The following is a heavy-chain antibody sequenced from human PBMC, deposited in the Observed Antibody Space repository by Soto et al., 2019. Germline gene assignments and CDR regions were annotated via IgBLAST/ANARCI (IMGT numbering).Heavy chain of an antibody. Sequence: PSETLSLTCTVSGGSISSGGYYWSWIRQHPGKGLEWIGYIYYSGSTYYNPSLKSRVTISVDTSKNQFSLKLSSVTAADTAVYYCARALYSRSWYDAFDIWGQGTMVTVSS. CDR1: GGSISSGGYY. J-gene: IGHJ3*02. CDR2: IYYSGST. V-gene: IGHV4-31*03. D-gene: IGHD6-13*01. CDR3: ARALYSRSWYDAFDI.